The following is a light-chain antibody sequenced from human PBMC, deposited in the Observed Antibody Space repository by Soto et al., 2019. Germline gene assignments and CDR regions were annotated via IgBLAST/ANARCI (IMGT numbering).Light chain of an antibody. J-gene: IGKJ2*01. CDR3: QQYNNWPPDLPT. Sequence: EIVMTQSPATLSVSPGERATLSCRASQSVSSNLAWYQQKPGQAPRLLIYGASTRATGIPARFSGSGSGTEFTLTISSLQSEDFVVYYCQQYNNWPPDLPTFGQGTKLEIK. CDR2: GAS. V-gene: IGKV3-15*01. CDR1: QSVSSN.